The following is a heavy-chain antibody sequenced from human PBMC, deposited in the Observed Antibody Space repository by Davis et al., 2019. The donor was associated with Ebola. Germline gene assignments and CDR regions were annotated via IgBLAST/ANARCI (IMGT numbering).Heavy chain of an antibody. J-gene: IGHJ6*02. CDR3: ARLGRDSYGYYYYGMDV. CDR1: DDSVSSGRFY. V-gene: IGHV4-61*01. D-gene: IGHD5-18*01. CDR2: IHYTGRA. Sequence: PGGSLRLSCTVSDDSVSSGRFYWSWIRQPPGRGLEYIGYIHYTGRANYNPSLKSRVTISVDTSKSQFSLNLSSVTAADTAVYYCARLGRDSYGYYYYGMDVWGQGTTVTVSS.